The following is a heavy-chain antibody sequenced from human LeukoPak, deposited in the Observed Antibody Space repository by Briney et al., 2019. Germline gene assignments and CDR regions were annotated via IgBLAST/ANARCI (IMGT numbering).Heavy chain of an antibody. Sequence: SETLSLTCTVSGGSISSYYWSWIRQPAGKGLEWIGRIYTSGSTNYNPSLKSRVTISVDTSKNQFSLNLSSVTAADTAVYCCARARIAVAGTGINLDWFDPWGQGTLVTVSS. CDR1: GGSISSYY. D-gene: IGHD6-19*01. J-gene: IGHJ5*02. CDR3: ARARIAVAGTGINLDWFDP. CDR2: IYTSGST. V-gene: IGHV4-4*07.